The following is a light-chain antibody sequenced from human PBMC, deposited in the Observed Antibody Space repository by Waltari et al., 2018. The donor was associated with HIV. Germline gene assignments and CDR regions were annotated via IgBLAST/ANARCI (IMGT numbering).Light chain of an antibody. CDR3: QQYYSTPLT. Sequence: DIVMTQSPDSLAVSLGERATINCTSSQSLLSNSNKNNYLTWYQQKPGQPPKLLIYWASTRESGVPDRFSGRGSGTDFTLTISSLQAEDVAVYYCQQYYSTPLTFGQGTRVEIK. V-gene: IGKV4-1*01. CDR2: WAS. J-gene: IGKJ1*01. CDR1: QSLLSNSNKNNY.